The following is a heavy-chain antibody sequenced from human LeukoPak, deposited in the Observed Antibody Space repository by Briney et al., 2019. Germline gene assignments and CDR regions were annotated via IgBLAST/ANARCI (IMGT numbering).Heavy chain of an antibody. V-gene: IGHV4-4*02. CDR1: GGSVTSTNW. Sequence: SETLTLTCDVSGGSVTSTNWWTWFRQPPGKGLEWIGEVHLDGRTNYNPSLKSRLVMSADLPENHISLKLTSVTAADTAVYYCAREGGFFRPLDYSGQGTGVRVSS. CDR3: AREGGFFRPLDY. J-gene: IGHJ4*02. CDR2: VHLDGRT. D-gene: IGHD6-25*01.